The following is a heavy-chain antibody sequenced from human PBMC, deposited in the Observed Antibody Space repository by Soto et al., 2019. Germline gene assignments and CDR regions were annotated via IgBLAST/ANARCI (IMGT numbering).Heavy chain of an antibody. V-gene: IGHV1-69*01. CDR3: ARLQYCGGGCYSNWFDA. D-gene: IGHD2-21*02. CDR1: GGSFSSSA. Sequence: QVQLVQSGAEVKKPGSSVKVFCKASGGSFSSSAISWVRQAPGQGLEWMGGVIPIFSTTNYAQKFRGRVTITADESTSTAYMELSSLRSDDTAVYYCARLQYCGGGCYSNWFDAWGQGTLVTVSS. J-gene: IGHJ5*02. CDR2: VIPIFSTT.